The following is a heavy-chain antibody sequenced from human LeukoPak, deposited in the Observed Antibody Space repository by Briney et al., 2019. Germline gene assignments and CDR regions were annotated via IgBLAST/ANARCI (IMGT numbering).Heavy chain of an antibody. D-gene: IGHD1-26*01. CDR3: ARVDGSYVFDAFDV. CDR2: ISSNGGST. Sequence: GGSLRLSCAASGFTFSSYAMHWVRQAPGKGLEYVSAISSNGGSTYYANPVKGRFTISRDNSKNTLYLQMGSLRAEDMAVYYCARVDGSYVFDAFDVWGQGTMVTVSS. J-gene: IGHJ3*01. V-gene: IGHV3-64*01. CDR1: GFTFSSYA.